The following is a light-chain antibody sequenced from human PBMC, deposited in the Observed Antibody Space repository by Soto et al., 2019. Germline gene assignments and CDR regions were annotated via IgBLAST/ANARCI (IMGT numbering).Light chain of an antibody. CDR3: QQYYSTPFT. V-gene: IGKV4-1*01. CDR1: QSVLYSSKNKNY. Sequence: DIVMTQSPDSLAVSLGERATINCKSSQSVLYSSKNKNYLVWYQQKPGQPPKLLFYWASTRESGVPDRFSGSGSGTDFTLTISSLQAEDVAVYYCQQYYSTPFTFGPGTKVDIK. J-gene: IGKJ3*01. CDR2: WAS.